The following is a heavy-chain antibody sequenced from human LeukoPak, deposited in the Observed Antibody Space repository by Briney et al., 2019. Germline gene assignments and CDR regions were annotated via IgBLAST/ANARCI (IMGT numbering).Heavy chain of an antibody. J-gene: IGHJ4*02. Sequence: ASVKVSCKASGYTFTSYYMHWVRQAPGQGLEWMGIINPSGGSTSYAQKFQGRVTMTRDTSTSTVYMELSSLRSEETAVYYCARVGSYSGYEIYYFDYWGQGTLVTVSS. CDR3: ARVGSYSGYEIYYFDY. V-gene: IGHV1-46*01. CDR1: GYTFTSYY. CDR2: INPSGGST. D-gene: IGHD5-12*01.